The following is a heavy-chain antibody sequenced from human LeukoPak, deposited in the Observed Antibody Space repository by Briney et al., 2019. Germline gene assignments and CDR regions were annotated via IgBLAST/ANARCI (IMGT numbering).Heavy chain of an antibody. D-gene: IGHD3-10*01. J-gene: IGHJ4*02. CDR3: AKRGVVIRVVLVGFHKEAYYFDS. CDR1: GITLSNYC. Sequence: GGSLRLSCAVSGITLSNYCMRWVRQAPGKGLEWVAGISGSGGSTNYADSVKGRFSISRDNPKNTLYLQMNSLRAEDTAVYFCAKRGVVIRVVLVGFHKEAYYFDSWGQGALVTVSS. CDR2: ISGSGGST. V-gene: IGHV3-23*01.